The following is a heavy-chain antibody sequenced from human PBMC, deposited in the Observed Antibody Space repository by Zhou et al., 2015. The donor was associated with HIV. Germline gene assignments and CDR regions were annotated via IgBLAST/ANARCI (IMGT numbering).Heavy chain of an antibody. V-gene: IGHV1-69*17. Sequence: QVQLVQSGTEVKKPGSSVKVSCKASGGTFSGSDISWVRQAPGQGLEWMGGINPLFDIHTYAEKFRARLNITVDRHTSAAYMELSSLTSEDTAVYFCARGNMNHDYGLDLWGQGTKVIVS. J-gene: IGHJ3*01. D-gene: IGHD4/OR15-4a*01. CDR1: GGTFSGSD. CDR2: INPLFDIH. CDR3: ARGNMNHDYGLDL.